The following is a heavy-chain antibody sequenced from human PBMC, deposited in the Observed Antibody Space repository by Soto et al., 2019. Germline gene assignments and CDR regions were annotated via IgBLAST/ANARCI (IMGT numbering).Heavy chain of an antibody. Sequence: PGGSLGLSCAASGFTLGRYGMSWVRQAPGKGLEWVSAVSPNGQGIYYADSVRGRFTISRDFSKNTVFLHMDSLRAEDTAVYYCAKDRDYPRDYFHYWGQGNLVTVSS. V-gene: IGHV3-23*01. J-gene: IGHJ4*02. CDR1: GFTLGRYG. CDR3: AKDRDYPRDYFHY. CDR2: VSPNGQGI. D-gene: IGHD3-10*01.